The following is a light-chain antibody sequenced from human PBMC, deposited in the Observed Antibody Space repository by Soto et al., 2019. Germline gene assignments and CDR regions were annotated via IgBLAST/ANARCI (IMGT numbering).Light chain of an antibody. J-gene: IGKJ4*01. CDR2: GAS. CDR3: QQYGSSLT. Sequence: EIVMTQSPATLSVSPGERATLSCRASQSVSNNYLAWYQQKPGQAPRLLIYGASSRATGIPDRFSGSGSWTDFTLTFSRLEPEDFAVYYCQQYGSSLTSGGGTKVDIK. V-gene: IGKV3-20*01. CDR1: QSVSNNY.